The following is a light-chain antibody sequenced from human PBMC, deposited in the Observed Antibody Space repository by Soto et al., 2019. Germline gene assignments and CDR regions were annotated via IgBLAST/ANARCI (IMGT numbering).Light chain of an antibody. CDR3: ATWDTSLSAVV. CDR1: TSNILNNF. V-gene: IGLV1-51*01. CDR2: ANI. Sequence: QSVLPQPPSVSAAPGQRVTISCSGSTSNILNNFVSWYQHVPGRAPKLLIYANIKRPSGIPDRFSGSKPGTSATLDITGLQTEDEADYYCATWDTSLSAVVFGRGTKLTVL. J-gene: IGLJ3*02.